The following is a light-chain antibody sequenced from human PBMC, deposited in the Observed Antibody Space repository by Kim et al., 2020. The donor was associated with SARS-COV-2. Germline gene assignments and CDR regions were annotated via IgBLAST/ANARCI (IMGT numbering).Light chain of an antibody. V-gene: IGKV1-39*01. J-gene: IGKJ1*01. CDR2: GAS. CDR3: QQCASTPT. CDR1: QSIGNC. Sequence: SASVGDRVMITCRASQSIGNCLNWYQHKPGKAPKLLIYGASSLQSGVPSGFSGSGSGTEFTLTISSLQPEDIATYYCQQCASTPTFGQGTKVDIK.